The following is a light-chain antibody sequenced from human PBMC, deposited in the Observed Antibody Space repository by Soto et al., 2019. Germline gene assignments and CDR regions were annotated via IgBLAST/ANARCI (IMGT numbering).Light chain of an antibody. Sequence: DIQMTQSPSYLSASVGDRVTITCQASQDISNYLNWYQQKPGKAPKLLIYDASNLETGGPSRFSGSGSGTDFTFTISSLQPEDIATYYCQQYDNLPPFTFGPGTKVDIK. J-gene: IGKJ3*01. CDR3: QQYDNLPPFT. CDR1: QDISNY. CDR2: DAS. V-gene: IGKV1-33*01.